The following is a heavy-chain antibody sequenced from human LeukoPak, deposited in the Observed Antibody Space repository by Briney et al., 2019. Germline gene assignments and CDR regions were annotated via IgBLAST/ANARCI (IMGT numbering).Heavy chain of an antibody. Sequence: TGGSLRLSCAASGFTFSSYSMNWVRQAPGKGLEWVSSISSSSSYIYYADSVKGQFTISRDRSKNTLYLQMNSLRVEDTAVYYCARAPMTTEDYWGQGTLVTVSS. CDR1: GFTFSSYS. V-gene: IGHV3-21*04. J-gene: IGHJ4*02. CDR2: ISSSSSYI. CDR3: ARAPMTTEDY. D-gene: IGHD4-17*01.